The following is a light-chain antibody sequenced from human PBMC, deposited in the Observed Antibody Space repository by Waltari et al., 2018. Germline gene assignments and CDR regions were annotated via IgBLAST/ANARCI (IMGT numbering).Light chain of an antibody. CDR3: QQYSNWPLT. CDR2: GVS. CDR1: QSVRSD. V-gene: IGKV3-15*01. Sequence: EIVLTQSPVTLSLSPGERANLSCRASQSVRSDFLAWYQQKPGQAPRLLIYGVSTRATGVPARFSGSGSGTEFTLIISSLQSEDFAVYFCQQYSNWPLTFGGGTKVQIK. J-gene: IGKJ4*01.